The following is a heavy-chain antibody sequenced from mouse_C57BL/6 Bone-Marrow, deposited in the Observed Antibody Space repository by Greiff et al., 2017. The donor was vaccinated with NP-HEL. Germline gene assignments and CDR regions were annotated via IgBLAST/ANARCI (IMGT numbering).Heavy chain of an antibody. J-gene: IGHJ2*01. Sequence: EVQLQQSGPELVKPGASVKISCKASGYTFTDYYMNWVKQSHGKSLEWIGDINPNNGGTSYNQKFKGKATLTVDKSSSTAYMELRSLTSEDSAVYYCARSWDYYGSEFLGYYFDYWGQGTTLTVSS. CDR3: ARSWDYYGSEFLGYYFDY. V-gene: IGHV1-26*01. CDR2: INPNNGGT. D-gene: IGHD1-1*01. CDR1: GYTFTDYY.